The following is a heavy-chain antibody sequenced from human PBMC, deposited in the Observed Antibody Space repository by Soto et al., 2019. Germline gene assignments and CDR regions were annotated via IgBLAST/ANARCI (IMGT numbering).Heavy chain of an antibody. CDR3: ARDRAIFGVVEGYYYYGMDV. CDR1: GFTVSSNY. J-gene: IGHJ6*02. D-gene: IGHD3-3*01. CDR2: IYSGGST. V-gene: IGHV3-66*01. Sequence: GGSLRLSCAASGFTVSSNYMSWVRQAPGKGLEWVSVIYSGGSTYYADSVKGRFTISRDNSKNTLYLQMNSLRAEDTAVYYCARDRAIFGVVEGYYYYGMDVWGQGTTVTVSS.